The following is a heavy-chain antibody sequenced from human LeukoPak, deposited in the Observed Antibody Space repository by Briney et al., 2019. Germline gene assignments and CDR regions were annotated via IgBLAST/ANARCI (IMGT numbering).Heavy chain of an antibody. V-gene: IGHV4-39*07. CDR3: ASTTVTTSRYFDY. Sequence: PSETLSLTCTVSGGSISSSSYYWGWIRQPPGKGLEWIGSIYYSGSTYYNPSLKSRVTISVDTSKNQFSLKLSSVTAADTAVYYCASTTVTTSRYFDYWGQGTLVTVSS. CDR1: GGSISSSSYY. J-gene: IGHJ4*02. CDR2: IYYSGST. D-gene: IGHD4-17*01.